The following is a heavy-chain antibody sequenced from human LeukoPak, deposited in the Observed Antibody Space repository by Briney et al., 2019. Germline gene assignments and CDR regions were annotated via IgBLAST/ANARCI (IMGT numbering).Heavy chain of an antibody. CDR3: AMAGYCSSTSCYLFPHYYYYYGMDV. D-gene: IGHD2-2*01. CDR2: IYYSGST. V-gene: IGHV4-59*01. J-gene: IGHJ6*02. CDR1: GGSISSYY. Sequence: PSETLSLTCTVSGGSISSYYWSWIRQPPGKGLEWIGYIYYSGSTNYNPSLKSRVTISADTSKNQFSLKLSSVTAADTAVYYCAMAGYCSSTSCYLFPHYYYYYGMDVWGQGTTVTVSS.